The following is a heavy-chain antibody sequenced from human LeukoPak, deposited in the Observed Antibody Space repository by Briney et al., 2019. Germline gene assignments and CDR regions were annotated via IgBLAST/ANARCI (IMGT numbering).Heavy chain of an antibody. J-gene: IGHJ4*02. CDR2: IYYSEST. V-gene: IGHV4-39*01. Sequence: KSSETLSLTCTVSGGSISSSSYYWGWIRQPPGKGLEWIGTIYYSESTYYNPSLKSRVTISVDTSKNQFSLKLSSVTAADTAVYYCARRAAAIRSYYFDYWGQGTLVTVSS. D-gene: IGHD6-13*01. CDR1: GGSISSSSYY. CDR3: ARRAAAIRSYYFDY.